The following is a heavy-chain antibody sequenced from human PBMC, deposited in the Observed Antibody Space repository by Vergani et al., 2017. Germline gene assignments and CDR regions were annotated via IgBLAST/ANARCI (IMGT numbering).Heavy chain of an antibody. CDR3: ARVVVVVRAFDI. J-gene: IGHJ3*02. CDR2: IIPILGIA. V-gene: IGHV1-69*02. Sequence: QVQLVQSGAEVKKPGSSVKVSCKASGGTFSSYTISWVRQAPGQGLEWMGRIIPILGIANYAQKFQGRVTITADKSTSTAYMELSSLRSEDTAVYYCARVVVVVRAFDIWGQGTMVTVSS. D-gene: IGHD2-21*01. CDR1: GGTFSSYT.